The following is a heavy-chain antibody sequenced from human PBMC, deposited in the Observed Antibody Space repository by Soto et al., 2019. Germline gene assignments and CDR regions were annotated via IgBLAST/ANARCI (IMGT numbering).Heavy chain of an antibody. CDR1: GGSISSSNW. Sequence: QVQLQESGPGLVKPSGTLSLTCAVSGGSISSSNWWSWVRQPPGKGLEWIGEIYHSGSTNYNPSLKSRLTISVHKSKTRFSRKLSSVPAADTAGYYCARVAVAGTRVDYWGQGTLVTVSS. CDR3: ARVAVAGTRVDY. J-gene: IGHJ4*02. D-gene: IGHD6-19*01. V-gene: IGHV4-4*02. CDR2: IYHSGST.